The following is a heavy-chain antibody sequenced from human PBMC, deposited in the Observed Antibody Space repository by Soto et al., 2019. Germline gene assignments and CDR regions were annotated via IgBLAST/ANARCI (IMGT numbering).Heavy chain of an antibody. V-gene: IGHV4-59*01. D-gene: IGHD1-26*01. CDR3: ARDMPYGAGSLAGCHX. CDR1: GVSITGSY. Sequence: PSETLSLTCSVSGVSITGSYWSWIRQPPGKTLEWIVDVYHSGTTTYKPSLKSRVSISVDTSKNQCSLRFTSVSAADTAVYYCARDMPYGAGSLAGCHXWGQVILVTVSX. J-gene: IGHJ4*02. CDR2: VYHSGTT.